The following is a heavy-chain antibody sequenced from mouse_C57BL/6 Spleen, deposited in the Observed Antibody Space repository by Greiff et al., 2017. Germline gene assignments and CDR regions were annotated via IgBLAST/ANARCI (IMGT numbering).Heavy chain of an antibody. CDR2: ISNGGGST. V-gene: IGHV5-12*01. CDR3: ARQVITSMDD. D-gene: IGHD2-4*01. Sequence: DVKLVESGGGLVKPGGSLKLSCAASGFTFSDYYMHWVRQTPEKRLEWVAYISNGGGSTYYPDTVKGRFTISRDNAKNTLYLQMSRLKSGDTAMYDCARQVITSMDDWGQATSVTVSS. J-gene: IGHJ4*01. CDR1: GFTFSDYY.